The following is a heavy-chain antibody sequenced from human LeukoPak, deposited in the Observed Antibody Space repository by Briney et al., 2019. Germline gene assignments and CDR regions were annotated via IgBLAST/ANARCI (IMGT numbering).Heavy chain of an antibody. CDR1: GDSVSSNSAA. J-gene: IGHJ4*02. V-gene: IGHV6-1*01. Sequence: SGPGLVKPSQTLSLTCAISGDSVSSNSAAWNWIRQSPSRGLEWLGRTHYRSKWYNDYAVSVKSRITINPDTSKNQFSLQLNSVTPEDTAVYYCARSNPRYCSSTSCLRGAFDYWGQGTLVTVSS. CDR3: ARSNPRYCSSTSCLRGAFDY. CDR2: THYRSKWYN. D-gene: IGHD2-2*01.